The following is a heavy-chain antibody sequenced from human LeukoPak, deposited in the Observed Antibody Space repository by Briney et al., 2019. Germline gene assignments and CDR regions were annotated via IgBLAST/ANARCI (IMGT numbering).Heavy chain of an antibody. Sequence: KPSETLSLTCTVSGRSISSYYWSWLRQPPGKGLDWIGCIFYNGGTDYNPSLESRVTISVDTSKNQFSLKLSSVTAADTAVYYCARRGFSSGFYFFDYWGQGTLVTVSS. V-gene: IGHV4-59*08. D-gene: IGHD6-19*01. CDR1: GRSISSYY. CDR2: IFYNGGT. CDR3: ARRGFSSGFYFFDY. J-gene: IGHJ4*02.